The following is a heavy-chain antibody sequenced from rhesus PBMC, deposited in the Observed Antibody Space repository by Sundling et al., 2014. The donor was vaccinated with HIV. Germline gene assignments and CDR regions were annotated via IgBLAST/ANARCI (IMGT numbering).Heavy chain of an antibody. V-gene: IGHV3-103*01. CDR1: GFTFSGYD. CDR3: ARGGYYLTY. CDR2: INSGGGNT. Sequence: EVQLVETGGNLVQPGGSLKLSCAASGFTFSGYDMTWVRQAPGKGLEWVSSINSGGGNTYYADSVKGRFTISRDNSKNTLSLQMNSLRVEDTAIYYCARGGYYLTYWGQGVLVTVSS. D-gene: IGHD3-34*01. J-gene: IGHJ4*01.